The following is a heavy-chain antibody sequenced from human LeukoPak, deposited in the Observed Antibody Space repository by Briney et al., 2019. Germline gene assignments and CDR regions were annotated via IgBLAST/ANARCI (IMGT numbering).Heavy chain of an antibody. CDR1: GGSISSYY. CDR3: ARVDGYNIIVSY. Sequence: PSETLSLTCTVFGGSISSYYWSWIRQPPGKGLEWIGSIYYSGSTYYNPSLKSRVTISVDTSKNQFSLKLSSVTAADTAVYYCARVDGYNIIVSYWGQGTLVTVSS. D-gene: IGHD5-24*01. CDR2: IYYSGST. J-gene: IGHJ4*02. V-gene: IGHV4-59*12.